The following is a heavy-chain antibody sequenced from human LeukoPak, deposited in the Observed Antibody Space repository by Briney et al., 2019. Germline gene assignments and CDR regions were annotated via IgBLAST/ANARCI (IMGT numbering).Heavy chain of an antibody. J-gene: IGHJ4*02. D-gene: IGHD3-10*01. CDR2: IYYTGKT. CDR3: ARSQNYYGSGDY. Sequence: SETLSLTCSVSGGSVTSVSYYWSWIRQPPGKALEWIGYIYYTGKTYYNPSLEGRVTILVDTSRNHFSVKLSSVTAADTAVYYCARSQNYYGSGDYWSQGTLVTVSS. CDR1: GGSVTSVSYY. V-gene: IGHV4-61*03.